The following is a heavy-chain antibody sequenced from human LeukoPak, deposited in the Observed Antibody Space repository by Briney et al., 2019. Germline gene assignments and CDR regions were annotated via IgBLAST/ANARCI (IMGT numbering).Heavy chain of an antibody. CDR1: GYFISSGYY. CDR2: IFHSGNT. J-gene: IGHJ4*02. CDR3: ARALSHNWAYFDY. V-gene: IGHV4-38-2*01. D-gene: IGHD1-20*01. Sequence: SETLSLTCAVSGYFISSGYYWGWIRQPPGTGLEWIATIFHSGNTYYNPSLKSRVTIAVDTSKNQFSLKLSSVTAADTAVYFCARALSHNWAYFDYWGQGTLVIVSS.